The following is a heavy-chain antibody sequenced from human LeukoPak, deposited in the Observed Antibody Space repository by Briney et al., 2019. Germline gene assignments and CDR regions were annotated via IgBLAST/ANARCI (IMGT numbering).Heavy chain of an antibody. V-gene: IGHV1-69*06. CDR3: ARKTAGTNYIDY. J-gene: IGHJ4*02. CDR2: IIPIFGTA. D-gene: IGHD6-13*01. Sequence: ASVKVSCKASGGTFSSYAISWVRQAPGQGLEWMGGIIPIFGTANYAQKFQGRVTITADKSTSTAYMELSSLRSEDTAVYYCARKTAGTNYIDYWGQGTLVTVSS. CDR1: GGTFSSYA.